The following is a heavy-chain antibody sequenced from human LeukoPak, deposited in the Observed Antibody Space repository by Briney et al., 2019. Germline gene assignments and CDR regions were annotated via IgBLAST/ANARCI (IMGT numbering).Heavy chain of an antibody. J-gene: IGHJ2*01. CDR1: GDSVSSNSAT. Sequence: KNSQTLSLTCAISGDSVSSNSATWNWIRQSPSRGLEWLGRTYYRSKWYNDYAVSVKSRITINPDTSKNQFSLQLNSVTPEDTAVYYCARAGTYGYYWYFDLWGRGTLVTVSS. CDR2: TYYRSKWYN. CDR3: ARAGTYGYYWYFDL. D-gene: IGHD5-24*01. V-gene: IGHV6-1*01.